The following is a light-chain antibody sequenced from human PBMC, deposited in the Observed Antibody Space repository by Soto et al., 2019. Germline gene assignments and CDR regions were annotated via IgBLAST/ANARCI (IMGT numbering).Light chain of an antibody. CDR1: QGISNY. CDR3: QKYNSGPRT. Sequence: DIPMTQSPSSLSASVGDRVMITCRASQGISNYVAWYQQKPGKVPKLLIYGASTLQSGVASRFSGSGSGTDFTLTISSLQPEDVATYYCQKYNSGPRTFGQGTKVEIK. CDR2: GAS. J-gene: IGKJ1*01. V-gene: IGKV1-27*01.